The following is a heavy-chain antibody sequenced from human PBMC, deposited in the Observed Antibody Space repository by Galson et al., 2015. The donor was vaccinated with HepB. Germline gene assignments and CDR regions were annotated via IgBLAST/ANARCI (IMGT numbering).Heavy chain of an antibody. CDR1: GFTFSSYA. CDR3: AKETKLRYCSSTSCYADYFDY. V-gene: IGHV3-23*01. Sequence: SLRLSCAASGFTFSSYAMSWVRQAPGKGLEWVSAISGSGGSTYYADSVKGRFTISRDNSKNTLYLQMNSLRAEDTAVYYCAKETKLRYCSSTSCYADYFDYWGQGTLVTVSS. D-gene: IGHD2-2*01. J-gene: IGHJ4*02. CDR2: ISGSGGST.